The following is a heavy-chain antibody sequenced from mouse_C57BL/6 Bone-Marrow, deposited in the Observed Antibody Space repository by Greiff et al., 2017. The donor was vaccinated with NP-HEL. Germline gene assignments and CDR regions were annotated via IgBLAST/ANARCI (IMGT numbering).Heavy chain of an antibody. D-gene: IGHD3-2*02. CDR3: ASLDSSGYGY. Sequence: EVKLMESGGGLVKPGGSLKLSCAASGFTFSSYTMSWVRQTPEKRLEWVATISGGGGNTYYPDSVKGRFTISRDNAKNTLYLQMSSLRSEDTALYYCASLDSSGYGYWGQGTTLTVSS. CDR2: ISGGGGNT. V-gene: IGHV5-9*01. CDR1: GFTFSSYT. J-gene: IGHJ2*01.